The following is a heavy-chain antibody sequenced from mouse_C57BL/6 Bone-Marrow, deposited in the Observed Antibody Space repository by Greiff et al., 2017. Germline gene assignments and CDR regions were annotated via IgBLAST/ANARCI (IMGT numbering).Heavy chain of an antibody. Sequence: EVKLMESGEGLVKPGGSLKLSCAASGFTFSSYAMSWVRQTPEKRLEWVAYISSGGDYSYYADTVKGRFTISRDNARNTLYLQMSSLKSEDTAMYYCTRGYGSSLYAMDYWGQGTSVTVSS. CDR1: GFTFSSYA. V-gene: IGHV5-9-1*02. D-gene: IGHD1-1*01. J-gene: IGHJ4*01. CDR3: TRGYGSSLYAMDY. CDR2: ISSGGDYS.